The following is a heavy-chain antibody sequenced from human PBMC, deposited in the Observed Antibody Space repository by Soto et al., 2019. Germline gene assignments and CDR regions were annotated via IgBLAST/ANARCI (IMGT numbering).Heavy chain of an antibody. CDR2: IDPSGSHT. J-gene: IGHJ6*02. CDR3: ARNMITFGGTPTSTEGDFGMGV. Sequence: GEPLKISYQCAGYTFSNNWISWMRQKHGKGLAWMGKIDPSGSHTDYSPSFEGHVCWSVDKSGSTAYLQWRSLMASDSANYYWARNMITFGGTPTSTEGDFGMGVWGHGTTVTVSS. D-gene: IGHD3-16*01. CDR1: GYTFSNNW. V-gene: IGHV5-10-1*01.